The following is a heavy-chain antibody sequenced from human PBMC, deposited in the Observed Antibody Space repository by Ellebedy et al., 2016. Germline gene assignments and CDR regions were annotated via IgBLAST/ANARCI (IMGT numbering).Heavy chain of an antibody. Sequence: GESLKISCAASGFTVSTNYMKWVRQAPGKGLEWVSAIFSDGNTYYADSVKGRFTISRDNSKNTLYLQMNSLRAEDTAVYYCASEGPYWGQGTLVTVSS. CDR1: GFTVSTNY. CDR3: ASEGPY. CDR2: IFSDGNT. V-gene: IGHV3-53*01. J-gene: IGHJ4*02.